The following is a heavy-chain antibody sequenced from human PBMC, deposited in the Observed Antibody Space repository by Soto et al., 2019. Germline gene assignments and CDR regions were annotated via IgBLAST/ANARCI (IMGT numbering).Heavy chain of an antibody. CDR3: AIVGAVAGTYYYYYGMDV. CDR2: IFYSGST. V-gene: IGHV4-39*07. D-gene: IGHD6-19*01. CDR1: GGSISSSSYY. Sequence: ETLSLTCTVSGGSISSSSYYWGWIRQPPGKGLEWIGSIFYSGSTYYNPSLKSRVTISVDTSKNLFSLKLSSVTTAVTALFYCAIVGAVAGTYYYYYGMDVWGQGTTVTVSS. J-gene: IGHJ6*02.